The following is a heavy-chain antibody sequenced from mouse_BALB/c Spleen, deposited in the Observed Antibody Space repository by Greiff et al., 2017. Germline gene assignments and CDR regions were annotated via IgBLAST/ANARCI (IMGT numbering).Heavy chain of an antibody. CDR2: INSNGGST. CDR1: GFTFSSYG. CDR3: ARDGAWFAY. V-gene: IGHV5-6-3*01. Sequence: EVMLVESGGGLVQPGGSLKLSCAASGFTFSSYGMSWVRQTPDKRLELVATINSNGGSTYYPDSVKGRFTISRDNAKNTLYLQMSSLKSEDTAMYYCARDGAWFAYWGQGTLVTVSA. J-gene: IGHJ3*01.